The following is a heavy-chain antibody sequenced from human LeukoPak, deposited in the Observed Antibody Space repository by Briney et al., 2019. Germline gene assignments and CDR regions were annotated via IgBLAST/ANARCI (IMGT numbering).Heavy chain of an antibody. D-gene: IGHD3-16*01. Sequence: SVKVSCKASGGTFSSYAISWVRQAPGQGLEWMGGIIPIFGTANYAQRFQGRVTITADESTSTAYMELSSLRSEDTAVYYCAREFDYYYYGMDVWGQGTTVTVSS. CDR1: GGTFSSYA. J-gene: IGHJ6*02. CDR2: IIPIFGTA. CDR3: AREFDYYYYGMDV. V-gene: IGHV1-69*13.